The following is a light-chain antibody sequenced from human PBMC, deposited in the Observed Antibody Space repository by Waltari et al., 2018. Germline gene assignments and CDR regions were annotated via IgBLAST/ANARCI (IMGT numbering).Light chain of an antibody. CDR2: KAS. CDR1: QKINSW. Sequence: DIQMTQSPSTLPASVGDRVTITCRASQKINSWLAWYQQKPGKAPKLLIYKASSLESGVPSRFSGSGSGTEFTLTISSLQPDDFATYYCQQHSNYWTFGQGTKVEIK. V-gene: IGKV1-5*03. CDR3: QQHSNYWT. J-gene: IGKJ1*01.